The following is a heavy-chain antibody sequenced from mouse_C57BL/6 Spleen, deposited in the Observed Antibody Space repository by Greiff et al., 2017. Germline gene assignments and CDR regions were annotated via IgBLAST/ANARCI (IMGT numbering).Heavy chain of an antibody. J-gene: IGHJ2*01. CDR3: ARSILRKNYLDY. CDR2: ISYDGSN. Sequence: DVKLQESGPGLVKPSQSLSLTCSVTGYSITSGYYWNWIRQFPGNKLEWMGYISYDGSNNYNPSLKNRISITRDTSKNQFFLKLNSVTTEDTATYYCARSILRKNYLDYGGQGTTLTVSS. D-gene: IGHD1-1*01. V-gene: IGHV3-6*01. CDR1: GYSITSGYY.